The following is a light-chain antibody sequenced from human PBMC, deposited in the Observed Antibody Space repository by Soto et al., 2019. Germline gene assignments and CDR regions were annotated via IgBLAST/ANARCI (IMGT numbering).Light chain of an antibody. CDR1: QSISSW. J-gene: IGKJ4*01. Sequence: DIQMTQSPSTLSASVGDRVTITCRPSQSISSWLAWYQQKPGKAPKLLIYDASSLESGVPSRFSGSGSGTEFTLTISSLQPDDFATYYCQQYNSYSPSFGGGTKVEIK. CDR3: QQYNSYSPS. CDR2: DAS. V-gene: IGKV1-5*01.